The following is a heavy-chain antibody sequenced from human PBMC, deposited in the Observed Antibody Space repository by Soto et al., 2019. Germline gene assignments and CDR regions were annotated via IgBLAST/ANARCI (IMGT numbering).Heavy chain of an antibody. J-gene: IGHJ4*02. D-gene: IGHD4-17*01. CDR2: IHMTHNVI. CDR1: GFNFPTYA. V-gene: IGHV3-48*01. Sequence: EVQLVESRGELVQPGGSLRLSCAASGFNFPTYAMNWVRQAPGKGLEWLSFIHMTHNVIFYADSVRGRFTISRDNAKDSLYLQMNSLRVEDTAVYYCVSDPAGDLDFDYCGQGTLVTVSS. CDR3: VSDPAGDLDFDY.